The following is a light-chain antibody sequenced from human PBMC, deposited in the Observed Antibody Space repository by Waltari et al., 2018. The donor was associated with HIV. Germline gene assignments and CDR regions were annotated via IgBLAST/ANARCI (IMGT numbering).Light chain of an antibody. V-gene: IGKV3-15*01. CDR2: GAS. CDR1: QSISNN. Sequence: EIVMTQSPVTLSVYPGERATLSCRASQSISNNLAWYQQKPGRAPRLLIYGASTRATGIPDRFSGSVSGTEFTLTISSLQSEDFAVYYCQQYNNWPPYSFGQGTKVEIK. CDR3: QQYNNWPPYS. J-gene: IGKJ2*03.